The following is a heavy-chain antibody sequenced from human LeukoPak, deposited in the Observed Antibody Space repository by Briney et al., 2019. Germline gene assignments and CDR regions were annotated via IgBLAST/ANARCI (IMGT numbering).Heavy chain of an antibody. CDR2: IYTSGST. D-gene: IGHD6-13*01. CDR3: ATDGSSWSHDAFDL. V-gene: IGHV4-4*07. Sequence: PSETLSLTCTVSGGSISSYYWSWIRQPAGKGLKWIGRIYTSGSTNYNPSLKSRVTMSVDTSKNQFSLKLSSVTAADTAVYYCATDGSSWSHDAFDLWRQVTMVTVSS. J-gene: IGHJ3*01. CDR1: GGSISSYY.